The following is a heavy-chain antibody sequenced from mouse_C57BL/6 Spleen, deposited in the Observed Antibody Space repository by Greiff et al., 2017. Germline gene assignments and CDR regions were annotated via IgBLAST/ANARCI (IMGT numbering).Heavy chain of an antibody. CDR1: GYTFTDYE. D-gene: IGHD1-1*01. CDR2: IDPETGGT. CDR3: TRYTVERDYYAMDY. J-gene: IGHJ4*01. V-gene: IGHV1-15*01. Sequence: QVQLQQSGAELVRPGASVTLSCKASGYTFTDYEMHWVKQTPVHGLEWIGAIDPETGGTAYNQKFKGKAILTADKSSSTAYMELRSLTSEDSAVYYCTRYTVERDYYAMDYWGQGTSVTVSS.